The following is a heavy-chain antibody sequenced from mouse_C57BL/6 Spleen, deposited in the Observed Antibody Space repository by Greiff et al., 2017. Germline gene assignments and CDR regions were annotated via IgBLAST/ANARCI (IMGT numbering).Heavy chain of an antibody. CDR1: GFTFSSYA. CDR3: TRVFYPYYAMDY. V-gene: IGHV5-9-1*02. Sequence: EVKLMESGEGLVKPGGSLKLSCAASGFTFSSYAMSWVRQTPEKRLEWVAYISSGGDYIYYADTVKGRFTISRDNARNTLYLQMSSLKSEDTAMYYCTRVFYPYYAMDYWGQGTSVTVSS. CDR2: ISSGGDYI. J-gene: IGHJ4*01.